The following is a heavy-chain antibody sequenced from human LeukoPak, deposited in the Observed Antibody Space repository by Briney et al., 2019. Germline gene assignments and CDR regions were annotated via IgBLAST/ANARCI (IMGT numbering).Heavy chain of an antibody. CDR2: ISYDGGNK. Sequence: PGRSLRLSCAASGFTFSSYGMHWVRQAPGKGLEWVAIISYDGGNKYYADSVQGRFTISRDNSKNTLYLQMNSLRTEDTAVYYCAKALYGGSWYGDYWGQGTLVTVSS. V-gene: IGHV3-30*18. D-gene: IGHD6-13*01. CDR1: GFTFSSYG. J-gene: IGHJ4*02. CDR3: AKALYGGSWYGDY.